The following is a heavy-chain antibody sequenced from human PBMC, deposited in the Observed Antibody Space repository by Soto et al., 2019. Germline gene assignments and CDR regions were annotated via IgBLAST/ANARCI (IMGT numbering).Heavy chain of an antibody. CDR1: GYTLTELS. J-gene: IGHJ4*02. V-gene: IGHV1-24*01. Sequence: ASVKVSCKVSGYTLTELSMHRVRQAPGKGLEWMGGFDPEDGETIYAQKFQGRVTMTEDTSTDTAYMELSSLRSEDTAVYYCAAYDFWSRGGIAVAGTNFGFDYWGQGTLVTVSS. D-gene: IGHD6-19*01. CDR2: FDPEDGET. CDR3: AAYDFWSRGGIAVAGTNFGFDY.